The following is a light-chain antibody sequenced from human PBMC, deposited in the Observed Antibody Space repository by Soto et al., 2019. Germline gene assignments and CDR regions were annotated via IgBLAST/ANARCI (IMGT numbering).Light chain of an antibody. CDR1: QSISNW. J-gene: IGKJ2*01. Sequence: DIQMTQSHSTLSASVGDRVTITCRASQSISNWLAWYQQKPGKAPKLLIYSASSLESGVPSRFSGSGSGTEFTLTISSLQPDDFATYYCQQYNRLYTFGQGTKLQIE. V-gene: IGKV1-5*01. CDR2: SAS. CDR3: QQYNRLYT.